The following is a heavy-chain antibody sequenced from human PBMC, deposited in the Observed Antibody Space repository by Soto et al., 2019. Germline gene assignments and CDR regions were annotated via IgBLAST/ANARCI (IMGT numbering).Heavy chain of an antibody. CDR3: ARYCSGGSCYLDP. V-gene: IGHV4-59*01. Sequence: QVQLQESGPGLVKPSETLSLTCTVSGGSISSYYWSWIRQPPGKGLEWIGYMYYSGSTNYNPSLKSRVTISVDTSKHQFSLKLSSVTAADTAVYYCARYCSGGSCYLDPWGQGTLVTVSS. CDR2: MYYSGST. CDR1: GGSISSYY. D-gene: IGHD2-15*01. J-gene: IGHJ5*02.